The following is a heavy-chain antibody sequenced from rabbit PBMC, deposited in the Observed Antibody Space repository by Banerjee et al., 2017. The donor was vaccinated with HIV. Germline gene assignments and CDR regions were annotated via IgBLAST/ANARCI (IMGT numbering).Heavy chain of an antibody. J-gene: IGHJ4*01. Sequence: QSLEESGGDLVQPEGSLTLTCTASGFDFSSYAMSWVRQAPGKGLEWIACIDAGSGNTVYATWAKGRLTISKASSTTVTLQMTSLTAADTATYFCARDLAGVIGWNFGLWGPGTLVTVS. CDR1: GFDFSSYA. V-gene: IGHV1S40*01. D-gene: IGHD4-1*01. CDR2: IDAGSGNT. CDR3: ARDLAGVIGWNFGL.